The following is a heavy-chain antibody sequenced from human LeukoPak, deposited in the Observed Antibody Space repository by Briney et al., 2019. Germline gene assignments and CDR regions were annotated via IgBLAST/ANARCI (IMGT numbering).Heavy chain of an antibody. CDR2: IYYTGST. Sequence: SSETLSLTCTVSGGSISSYYWSWIRQPPGKGLEWIGYIYYTGSTNYNPSLTSRVTISLDTSKNQFSLKLTSVTAADTAVYYCARTPAAAADYWGQGTLVTVSS. J-gene: IGHJ4*02. V-gene: IGHV4-59*01. D-gene: IGHD6-13*01. CDR3: ARTPAAAADY. CDR1: GGSISSYY.